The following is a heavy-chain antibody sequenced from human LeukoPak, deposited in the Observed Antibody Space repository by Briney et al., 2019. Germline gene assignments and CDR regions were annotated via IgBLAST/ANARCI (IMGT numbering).Heavy chain of an antibody. CDR2: IYYSGST. V-gene: IGHV4-59*01. CDR3: ARSSYSSSWYFDY. Sequence: SETLSLTCTVSGGSISSYYWSWIRQPPGKGLEWIGYIYYSGSTNYNSSLKSRVTVSVDTSKNQFSLKLSSVTAADTAVYYCARSSYSSSWYFDYWGQGTLVTVSS. D-gene: IGHD6-13*01. CDR1: GGSISSYY. J-gene: IGHJ4*02.